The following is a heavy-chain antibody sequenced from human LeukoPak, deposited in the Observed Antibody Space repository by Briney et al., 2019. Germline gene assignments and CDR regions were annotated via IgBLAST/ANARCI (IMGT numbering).Heavy chain of an antibody. D-gene: IGHD2-2*03. CDR3: ARVDRLDIVVVPAARGGFDY. Sequence: GASVKVSCKASGGTFISYAISWVRQAPGQGLEWMGRIIPILGIANYAQKFQGRVTITADKSTSTAYMELSSLRSDDTAVYYCARVDRLDIVVVPAARGGFDYWGQGTLVTVSS. V-gene: IGHV1-69*04. CDR2: IIPILGIA. J-gene: IGHJ4*02. CDR1: GGTFISYA.